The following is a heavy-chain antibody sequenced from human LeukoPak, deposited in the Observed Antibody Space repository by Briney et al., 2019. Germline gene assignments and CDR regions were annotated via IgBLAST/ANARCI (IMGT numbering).Heavy chain of an antibody. CDR1: GGSISSYY. Sequence: SETLSLTCTVSGGSISSYYWSWIRQPAGKGLEWIGRIYTSGSTNYNPSLKSRVTMSVDTSKNHFSLNLSSVTAADTAVYYCARGGSPFCISPSCQGAFDSWGQGTLVTVSS. CDR2: IYTSGST. D-gene: IGHD2-2*01. J-gene: IGHJ4*02. CDR3: ARGGSPFCISPSCQGAFDS. V-gene: IGHV4-4*07.